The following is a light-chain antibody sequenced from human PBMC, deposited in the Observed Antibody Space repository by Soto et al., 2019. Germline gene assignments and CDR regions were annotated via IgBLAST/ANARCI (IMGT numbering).Light chain of an antibody. V-gene: IGKV3-15*01. Sequence: EIVMTQSPATLSVCPGERATLSCRASQSVSSNLAWYQQKPGQAPRLLIYAASTRATGIPGRFSGSGSGAEFTLTISSLQSEDFAFYYCQHYNNWPGTFGQGTRVEIK. CDR1: QSVSSN. CDR3: QHYNNWPGT. CDR2: AAS. J-gene: IGKJ1*01.